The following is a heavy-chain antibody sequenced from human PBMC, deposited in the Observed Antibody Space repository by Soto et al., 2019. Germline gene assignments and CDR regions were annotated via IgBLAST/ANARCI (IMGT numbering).Heavy chain of an antibody. CDR1: GYTFTSYA. V-gene: IGHV1-3*01. J-gene: IGHJ4*02. CDR3: ARVSKGSLTYSTSLGSGGSCLGY. D-gene: IGHD2-15*01. CDR2: INAGNGNT. Sequence: QVQLVQSGAEVKKPGASVKVSCKASGYTFTSYAMHWVRQAPGQRLEWMGWINAGNGNTKYSQKFQGRVTITRDTSASTAYMELSSLRSEDTAVYYCARVSKGSLTYSTSLGSGGSCLGYWGQGTLVTVSS.